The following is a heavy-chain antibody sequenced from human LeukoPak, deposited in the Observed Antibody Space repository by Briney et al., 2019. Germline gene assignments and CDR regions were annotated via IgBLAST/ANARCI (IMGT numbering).Heavy chain of an antibody. D-gene: IGHD3-10*01. CDR1: GFTFSSYE. CDR3: ARAELLWFGEFYDAFDI. V-gene: IGHV3-48*03. J-gene: IGHJ3*02. CDR2: ISSSGSTI. Sequence: GGSLRLSCAASGFTFSSYEMNWVRQAPGKGLEWDSYISSSGSTIYYADSVRGRFTISRDNAKNSLYLQMNSLRAEDTAVYYCARAELLWFGEFYDAFDIWGQGTMVTVSS.